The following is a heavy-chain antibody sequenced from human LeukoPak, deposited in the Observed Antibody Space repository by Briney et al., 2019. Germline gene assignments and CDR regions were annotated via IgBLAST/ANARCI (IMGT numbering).Heavy chain of an antibody. Sequence: PGGSLRLSCAASGFTVSSNYMSWVRQAPGKGLEWVSYISTTSSYTNYADSVKGRFTISRDNAKNSLYLQVNSLRAEDTAVYYCARGGNYYDYWGQGTLVTVSS. CDR1: GFTVSSNY. V-gene: IGHV3-11*05. CDR2: ISTTSSYT. J-gene: IGHJ4*02. CDR3: ARGGNYYDY.